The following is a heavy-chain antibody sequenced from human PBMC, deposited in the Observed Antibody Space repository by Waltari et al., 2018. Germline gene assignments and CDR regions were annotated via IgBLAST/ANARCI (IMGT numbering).Heavy chain of an antibody. D-gene: IGHD3-16*01. CDR2: IIPIFGPA. V-gene: IGHV1-69*05. CDR1: GGTGSSDA. J-gene: IGHJ4*02. CDR3: ARVGGRSWALLL. Sequence: QVQLVQSGAEGKTPGSSVKVSCKGSGGTGSSDAMSCVRQAHGQGLEWMGGIIPIFGPAHYAQKFQGIVTITTDESTRTAYMELSSLRSEDTAVYYCARVGGRSWALLLWGQGTLVTVSS.